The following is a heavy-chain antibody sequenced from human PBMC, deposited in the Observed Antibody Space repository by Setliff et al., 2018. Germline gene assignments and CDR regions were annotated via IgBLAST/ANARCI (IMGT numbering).Heavy chain of an antibody. CDR2: VYYNGDT. J-gene: IGHJ2*01. D-gene: IGHD3-16*01. Sequence: LSLTCNVSGGSVSSTSHYWGWIRQPPGKGMEWIGSVYYNGDTKYNPSLQSRVTMSVDTSKNQFSLKLTSVTAADTAVYYCVRGGSSVWAWYFDLWGRGTLVTVSS. CDR1: GGSVSSTSHY. V-gene: IGHV4-39*07. CDR3: VRGGSSVWAWYFDL.